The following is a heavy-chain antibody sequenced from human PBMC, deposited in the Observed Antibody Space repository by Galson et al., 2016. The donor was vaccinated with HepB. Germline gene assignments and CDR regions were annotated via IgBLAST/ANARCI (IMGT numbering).Heavy chain of an antibody. J-gene: IGHJ4*02. Sequence: SLRLSCAASGFTFRNFWMTWVRQAPGKGLEWVANIKEDGGEKYFVDSVKGRFTISRDNAENSLYLQMNSLRDEDTAVYYCARDGAYSSIWYAPECHEHWGQGTLVTVSA. CDR1: GFTFRNFW. CDR3: ARDGAYSSIWYAPECHEH. D-gene: IGHD6-13*01. V-gene: IGHV3-7*01. CDR2: IKEDGGEK.